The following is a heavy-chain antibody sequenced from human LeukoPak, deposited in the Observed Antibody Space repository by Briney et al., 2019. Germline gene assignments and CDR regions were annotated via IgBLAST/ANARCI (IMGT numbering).Heavy chain of an antibody. J-gene: IGHJ3*02. CDR3: ARPDYGGNRGSFDI. D-gene: IGHD4-23*01. Sequence: GASEKVSCKASGYTFTSYGISWVRQAPGQGLEWMGWISAYNGNTNYTQKLQGRVTMTTDTSTSTAYMELRSLRSDDTAVYYCARPDYGGNRGSFDIWGQGTMVTVSS. V-gene: IGHV1-18*01. CDR1: GYTFTSYG. CDR2: ISAYNGNT.